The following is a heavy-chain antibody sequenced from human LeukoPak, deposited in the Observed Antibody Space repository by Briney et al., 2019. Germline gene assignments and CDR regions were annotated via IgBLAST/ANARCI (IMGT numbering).Heavy chain of an antibody. D-gene: IGHD5-12*01. CDR2: IYHSGST. CDR3: ARDATLDY. CDR1: GYSISSGYY. Sequence: SETLSLTCAVSGYSISSGYYWGWIRQPPGKGLEWIGSIYHSGSTYYNPSLKSRVTISVDTAKNQFSLKLSSVTAADTAVYYWARDATLDYWGQGTLVTVSS. J-gene: IGHJ4*02. V-gene: IGHV4-38-2*02.